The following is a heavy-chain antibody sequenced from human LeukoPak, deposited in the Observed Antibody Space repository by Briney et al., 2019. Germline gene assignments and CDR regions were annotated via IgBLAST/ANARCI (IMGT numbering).Heavy chain of an antibody. J-gene: IGHJ3*02. CDR2: IYYSGST. Sequence: PSETLSLTCTVSGGSISSSSYYWGWIRQPPGKGLEWIESIYYSGSTNYNPSLKSRVTISVDTSKNQFSLKLSSVTAADTAVYYCATGYGSGSYEGAFDIWGQGTMVTVSS. CDR3: ATGYGSGSYEGAFDI. D-gene: IGHD3-10*01. V-gene: IGHV4-39*07. CDR1: GGSISSSSYY.